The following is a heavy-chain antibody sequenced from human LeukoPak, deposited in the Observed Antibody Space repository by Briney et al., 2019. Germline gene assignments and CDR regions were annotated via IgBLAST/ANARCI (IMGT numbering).Heavy chain of an antibody. Sequence: PGGSLRLSCAASGFIFSSYSMHWVRQAPGKGLEWVSYLSNSGTRYYADSVLGRFTISRDNAKNSLYLQMNSLRDEDAAVYYCARGYGLGIWGQGTMVTVSS. V-gene: IGHV3-48*02. CDR3: ARGYGLGI. CDR1: GFIFSSYS. CDR2: LSNSGTR. J-gene: IGHJ3*02.